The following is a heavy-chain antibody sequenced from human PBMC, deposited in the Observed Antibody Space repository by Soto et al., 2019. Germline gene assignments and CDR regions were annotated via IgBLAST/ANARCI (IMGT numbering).Heavy chain of an antibody. CDR3: ARGGGIAVAGTHLDY. CDR2: IGGSAAGS. Sequence: EVQLLESGGNLVQPGGSLKLCCAASEFTFSSYAMSWVRQAPGKGLEWVSGIGGSAAGSNYADSVKGRFTISRDNSRNTVCLQMSSLRAEDTALYYCARGGGIAVAGTHLDYWGQGTLVTVSS. V-gene: IGHV3-23*01. D-gene: IGHD6-19*01. CDR1: EFTFSSYA. J-gene: IGHJ4*02.